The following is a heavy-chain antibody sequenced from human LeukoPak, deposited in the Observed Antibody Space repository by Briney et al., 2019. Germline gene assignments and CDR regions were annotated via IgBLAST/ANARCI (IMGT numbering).Heavy chain of an antibody. Sequence: ASVKVSCKASGYTFTGYYMHWVRQAPGQGLEWMGWINPNGGGTNYAQKFQGRVTMTRDTSISTAYMELSRLRSDDTAVYYCARDGGYCSGGSCYDWFDPWGQGTLVTVSS. CDR1: GYTFTGYY. V-gene: IGHV1-2*02. CDR2: INPNGGGT. CDR3: ARDGGYCSGGSCYDWFDP. D-gene: IGHD2-15*01. J-gene: IGHJ5*02.